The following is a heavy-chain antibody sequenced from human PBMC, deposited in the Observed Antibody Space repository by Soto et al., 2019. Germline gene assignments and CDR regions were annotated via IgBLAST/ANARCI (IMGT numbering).Heavy chain of an antibody. CDR2: FYDGNT. CDR3: ASTRGLAVGGSFDY. V-gene: IGHV4-39*01. Sequence: SETLSLTCILSGSSITRRSSYWAWIRQPPGKGLEWVGTFYDGNTYHNPSLRSRITIAVDTSKNQFSLKLNSVAAADTAFYYCASTRGLAVGGSFDYWGQGMLVTVSS. CDR1: GSSITRRSSY. J-gene: IGHJ4*02. D-gene: IGHD3-10*01.